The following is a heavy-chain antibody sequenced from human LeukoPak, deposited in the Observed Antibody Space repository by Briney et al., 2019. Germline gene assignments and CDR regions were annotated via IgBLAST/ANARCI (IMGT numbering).Heavy chain of an antibody. Sequence: SETLSLTRTISVGSMSSYYYNWIRQPAGKGLEWIGSIHTRGNTNHNPSLKSRVTMSLDTSKSQFSLKVTSVTAADTAVYYCARRPKSYGMDVWGQGTTVTVSS. V-gene: IGHV4-4*07. CDR1: VGSMSSYY. CDR2: IHTRGNT. CDR3: ARRPKSYGMDV. J-gene: IGHJ6*02.